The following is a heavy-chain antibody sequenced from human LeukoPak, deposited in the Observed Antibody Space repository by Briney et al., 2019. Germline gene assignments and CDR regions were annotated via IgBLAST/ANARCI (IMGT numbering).Heavy chain of an antibody. CDR1: GFTFSSYS. Sequence: PGGPLRLSCAASGFTFSSYSMNWVRQAPGKGLEWVSSISSSSSNTYYADSAKGRFTISRDNAKNSLYLQMNSLRAEDTAVYYCARITFPNFDYWGQGTLVTVSS. CDR2: ISSSSSNT. CDR3: ARITFPNFDY. J-gene: IGHJ4*02. D-gene: IGHD2/OR15-2a*01. V-gene: IGHV3-21*01.